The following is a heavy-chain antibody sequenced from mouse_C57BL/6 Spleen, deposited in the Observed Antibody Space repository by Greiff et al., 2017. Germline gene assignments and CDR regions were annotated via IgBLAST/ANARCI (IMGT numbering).Heavy chain of an antibody. J-gene: IGHJ4*01. D-gene: IGHD2-5*01. Sequence: QVQLQQSGAELVRPGTSVKVSCKASGYAFTNYLIEWVKQRPGQGLEWIGVINPGSGGTNYNEKFKGKATLTADKSSSTVYMQLSSLTSEDSAVYFCGYSNYDYYAMDYWGQGTSVTVSS. CDR1: GYAFTNYL. CDR3: GYSNYDYYAMDY. CDR2: INPGSGGT. V-gene: IGHV1-54*01.